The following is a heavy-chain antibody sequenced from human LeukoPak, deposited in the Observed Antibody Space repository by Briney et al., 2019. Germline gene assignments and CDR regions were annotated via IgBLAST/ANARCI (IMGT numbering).Heavy chain of an antibody. CDR1: GFSISSYS. V-gene: IGHV3-48*01. J-gene: IGHJ4*02. CDR3: VRDPHALDY. D-gene: IGHD2-2*01. CDR2: IRSYGVTI. Sequence: GGSLRLSCAASGFSISSYSMNWVRQAPGKGLEWVSYIRSYGVTIHYADSVKGRFTISRDTAKNSLYLEMGSLRVEDTAVYYCVRDPHALDYWGQGTLVTVSS.